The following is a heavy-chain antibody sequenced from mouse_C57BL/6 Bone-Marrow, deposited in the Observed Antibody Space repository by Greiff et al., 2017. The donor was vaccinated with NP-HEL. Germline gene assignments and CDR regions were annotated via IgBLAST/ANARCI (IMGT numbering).Heavy chain of an antibody. J-gene: IGHJ3*01. D-gene: IGHD2-5*01. V-gene: IGHV5-12*01. CDR1: GFTFSDYY. CDR3: ARHSNLAWFAY. Sequence: EVKLVESGGGLVQPGGSLKLSCAASGFTFSDYYMYWVRQTPEKRLEWVAYISNGGGSTYYPDTVKGRFTISRDNAKNTLYLQMSRLKSEDTAMYYGARHSNLAWFAYWGQGTLVTVSA. CDR2: ISNGGGST.